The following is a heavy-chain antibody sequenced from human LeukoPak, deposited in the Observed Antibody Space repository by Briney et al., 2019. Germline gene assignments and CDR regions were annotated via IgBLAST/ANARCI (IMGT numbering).Heavy chain of an antibody. CDR3: ARDRPGIAVAGDAFDI. J-gene: IGHJ3*02. V-gene: IGHV4-59*01. D-gene: IGHD6-19*01. CDR2: IQKRGST. Sequence: SETLSLTCTVSGGSISSYYWSWLRQPPGKGLEWIGYIQKRGSTNYNPSLKSRVTISVDMSKNQFSLKLRSVTAADTAVYYCARDRPGIAVAGDAFDIWGRGTMVIVSS. CDR1: GGSISSYY.